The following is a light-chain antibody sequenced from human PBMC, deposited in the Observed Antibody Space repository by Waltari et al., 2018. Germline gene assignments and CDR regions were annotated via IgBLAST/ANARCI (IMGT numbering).Light chain of an antibody. V-gene: IGKV1-5*03. CDR1: QSISHW. J-gene: IGKJ1*01. CDR2: KAS. Sequence: DIQMPQSPSTLSASVGDRVTITCRASQSISHWLAWYQQKPGKAPKVLIYKASNLESGVPSRFSASGSGTEFTLTISGLQPDDFATYYCQQYDTYRTFGPGTKVEIK. CDR3: QQYDTYRT.